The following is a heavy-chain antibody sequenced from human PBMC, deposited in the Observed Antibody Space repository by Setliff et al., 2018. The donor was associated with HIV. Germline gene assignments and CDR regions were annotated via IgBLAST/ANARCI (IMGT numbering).Heavy chain of an antibody. V-gene: IGHV1-3*01. J-gene: IGHJ4*02. CDR3: ARDGLYGGNSGMDY. CDR2: INAGNGNT. Sequence: ASVKVSCKASGYTFTSYAMHWVRQAPGQRLEWMGWINAGNGNTKYSQKFQGRVTITRDTSASTAYMELSSLRSEDTAVYYCARDGLYGGNSGMDYWGQGTLVTVPQ. D-gene: IGHD2-21*02. CDR1: GYTFTSYA.